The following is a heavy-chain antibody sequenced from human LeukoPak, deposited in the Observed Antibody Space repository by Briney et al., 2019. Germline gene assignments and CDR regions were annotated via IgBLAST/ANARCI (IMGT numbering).Heavy chain of an antibody. D-gene: IGHD3-22*01. CDR1: GFTFSSYS. V-gene: IGHV3-21*01. J-gene: IGHJ3*02. CDR3: ARDRNFMIYDSSGYYRGAFDI. CDR2: ISSSSSYI. Sequence: GGSLRLSCAASGFTFSSYSMNWVRQAPGKGLEWVSSISSSSSYIYCADSVKGRFTISRDNAKNSLYLQMNSLRAEDTAVYYCARDRNFMIYDSSGYYRGAFDIWGQGTMVTVSS.